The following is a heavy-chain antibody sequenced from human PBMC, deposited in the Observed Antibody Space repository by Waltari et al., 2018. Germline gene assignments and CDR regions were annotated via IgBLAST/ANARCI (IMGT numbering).Heavy chain of an antibody. CDR3: AKKMGESGNYFDF. CDR2: ISVSGGST. CDR1: GFTFSSFA. Sequence: EVQLLESGGDLVQPGGSLRLSCAASGFTFSSFAMTWVRQAPGKGLEWVSTISVSGGSTFYPDSVKGRFTISRDSSKNTLFLQMNSLRAEDTAVYYCAKKMGESGNYFDFWGQGTLVTVSS. J-gene: IGHJ4*02. D-gene: IGHD1-26*01. V-gene: IGHV3-23*01.